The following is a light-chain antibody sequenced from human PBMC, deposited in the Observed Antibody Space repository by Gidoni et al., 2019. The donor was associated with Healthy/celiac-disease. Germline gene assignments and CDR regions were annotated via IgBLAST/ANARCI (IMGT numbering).Light chain of an antibody. CDR1: QSVSSSY. Sequence: DIVLTQSPGTLSLSPGESATLSCRASQSVSSSYLAWYQQKPGHAPRLLIYGASSRATGIPDRFSGSGSGTDFTLTISRLEPEDFAVYYCQQYGSSPPYTFGQGTKLESK. V-gene: IGKV3-20*01. CDR2: GAS. J-gene: IGKJ2*01. CDR3: QQYGSSPPYT.